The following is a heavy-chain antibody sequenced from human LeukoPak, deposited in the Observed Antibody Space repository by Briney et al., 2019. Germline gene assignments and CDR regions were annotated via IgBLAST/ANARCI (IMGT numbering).Heavy chain of an antibody. CDR3: AREGGHDFWSGYYVEGNWFDP. CDR1: GYTFTSYG. V-gene: IGHV1-18*01. J-gene: IGHJ5*02. Sequence: GASVKVSCKASGYTFTSYGISWVRQAPGQGLELMGWISAYNGNTNYAQKLQGRVTMTTDTSTSTAYMELRSLRSDDTAVYYCAREGGHDFWSGYYVEGNWFDPWGQGTLVTVSS. CDR2: ISAYNGNT. D-gene: IGHD3-3*01.